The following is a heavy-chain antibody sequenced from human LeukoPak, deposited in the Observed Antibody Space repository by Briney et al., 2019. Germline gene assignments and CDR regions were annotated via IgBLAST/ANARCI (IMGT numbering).Heavy chain of an antibody. CDR3: ARGIRYYYGSGSFD. Sequence: SETLSLTCAVYGGSSSGYFWSWIRQPPGKGLEWIGEINHSGSTNYIPSLKSRVTISIDTSKNQFSLKLSSVTAADTAVYYCARGIRYYYGSGSFDWGQGTLVTVSS. J-gene: IGHJ4*02. D-gene: IGHD3-10*01. V-gene: IGHV4-34*01. CDR1: GGSSSGYF. CDR2: INHSGST.